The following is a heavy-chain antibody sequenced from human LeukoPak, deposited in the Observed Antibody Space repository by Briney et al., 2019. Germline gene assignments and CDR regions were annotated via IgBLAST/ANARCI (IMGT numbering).Heavy chain of an antibody. CDR2: IDPSGGST. CDR1: GYTFTNYY. V-gene: IGHV1-46*01. Sequence: ASVKVSCKASGYTFTNYYMHWVRQAPGQGLEWMGIIDPSGGSTTYAQKFQGRVTMTRDTSTSTVYMELTSLRSEDTAVYYCARGITDFWTGYYFFDYWGQGTLVTVSS. J-gene: IGHJ4*02. D-gene: IGHD3/OR15-3a*01. CDR3: ARGITDFWTGYYFFDY.